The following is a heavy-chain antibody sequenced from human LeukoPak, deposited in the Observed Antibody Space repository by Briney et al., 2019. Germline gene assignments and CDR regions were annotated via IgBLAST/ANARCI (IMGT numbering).Heavy chain of an antibody. CDR1: GFTFDDYA. CDR2: ISWNSGSI. CDR3: AKDMGYCSGGSCYYFDY. V-gene: IGHV3-9*01. J-gene: IGHJ4*02. D-gene: IGHD2-15*01. Sequence: PGGSLRLSCAASGFTFDDYAMHWVRQAPGKGLEWVSGISWNSGSIGYADSVKGRFTISRDNAKNSLYLQMNSLRAEDTALYYCAKDMGYCSGGSCYYFDYWGQGTLVTVSS.